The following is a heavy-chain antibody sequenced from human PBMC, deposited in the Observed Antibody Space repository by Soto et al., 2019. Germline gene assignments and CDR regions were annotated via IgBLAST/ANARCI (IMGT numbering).Heavy chain of an antibody. CDR1: GGTFSSYA. V-gene: IGHV1-69*13. CDR2: TIPIFGTA. D-gene: IGHD6-13*01. J-gene: IGHJ4*02. CDR3: ARAAGGYSSSWSLPYYFDY. Sequence: SVKVSCKASGGTFSSYAISWVRQAPGQGLEWMGGTIPIFGTANYAQKFQGRVTITADESTSTAYMELSSLRSEDTAVYYCARAAGGYSSSWSLPYYFDYWGQGTLVTVSS.